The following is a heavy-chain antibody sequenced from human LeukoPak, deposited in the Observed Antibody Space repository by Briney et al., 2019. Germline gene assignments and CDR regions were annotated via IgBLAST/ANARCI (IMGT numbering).Heavy chain of an antibody. V-gene: IGHV4-4*02. CDR2: IYRSGST. CDR1: GGSINTNNW. Sequence: SETLSLTCAVSGGSINTNNWWSWVRQPPGKGLEWIGEIYRSGSTNYNPSLKSRVTISLDKSKNQFSLKLSSVTAADTAVYYCARVPVLRYFDWLPRDAFDIWGQGTMVTVSS. J-gene: IGHJ3*02. CDR3: ARVPVLRYFDWLPRDAFDI. D-gene: IGHD3-9*01.